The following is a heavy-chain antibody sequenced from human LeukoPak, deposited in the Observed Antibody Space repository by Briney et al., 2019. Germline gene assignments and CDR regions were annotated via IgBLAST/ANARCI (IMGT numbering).Heavy chain of an antibody. CDR2: IYYSGST. J-gene: IGHJ4*02. V-gene: IGHV4-59*01. CDR1: GGSISSYY. D-gene: IGHD4-17*01. CDR3: AREYGDFFDY. Sequence: SSETLSLTCNVSGGSISSYYWSWIRQPPGRGLEWIAYIYYSGSTNSNPSLKSRVTISVDTSKSQFSLKLSSVTAADTAVYYCAREYGDFFDYWGQGILVTVSS.